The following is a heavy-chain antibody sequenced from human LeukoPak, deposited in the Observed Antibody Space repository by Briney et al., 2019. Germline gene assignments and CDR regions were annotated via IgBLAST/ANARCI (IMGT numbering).Heavy chain of an antibody. V-gene: IGHV3-NL1*01. CDR2: IGGDGTT. CDR1: GFTFSSYG. D-gene: IGHD3-10*01. CDR3: AKGPYGLGIYYGMDV. Sequence: GGSLRLSCAASGFTFSSYGMHWVRQAPGKGLQWLSVIGGDGTTYYADSVKGRFTVSRDNSENTLYLQMNSLRAEDTAVYYCAKGPYGLGIYYGMDVWGQGTTVTV. J-gene: IGHJ6*02.